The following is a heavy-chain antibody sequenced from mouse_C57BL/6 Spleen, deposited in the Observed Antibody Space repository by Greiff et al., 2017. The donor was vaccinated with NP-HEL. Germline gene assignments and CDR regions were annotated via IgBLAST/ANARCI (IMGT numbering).Heavy chain of an antibody. CDR2: IDPSDSYT. V-gene: IGHV1-69*01. CDR1: GYTFTSYW. CDR3: ARWVYGNGYAMDY. Sequence: QVQLQQPGAELVMPGASVKLSCKASGYTFTSYWMHWVKQRPGQGLEWIGEIDPSDSYTNYNQKFKGKSTLTVDKSSSTAYMQLSSLTSEDSAVYYCARWVYGNGYAMDYWGQGTSVTVSS. D-gene: IGHD2-1*01. J-gene: IGHJ4*01.